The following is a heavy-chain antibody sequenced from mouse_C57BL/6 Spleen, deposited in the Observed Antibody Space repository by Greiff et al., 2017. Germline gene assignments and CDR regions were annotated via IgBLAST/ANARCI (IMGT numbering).Heavy chain of an antibody. V-gene: IGHV3-1*01. J-gene: IGHJ4*01. CDR1: GYSITSGYD. CDR3: ARGSYYDAMDY. Sequence: EVKLMESGPGMVKPSQSLSLTCTVTGYSITSGYDWHWIRHFPGNKLEWMGYISCSGSTNYNPSLKSRISITHDTSKNHFFLKLNSVTTEDTATYYCARGSYYDAMDYWGQGTSVTVSS. CDR2: ISCSGST.